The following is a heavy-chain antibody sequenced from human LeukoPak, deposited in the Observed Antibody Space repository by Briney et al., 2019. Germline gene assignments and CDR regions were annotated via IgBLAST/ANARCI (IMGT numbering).Heavy chain of an antibody. Sequence: ASVKVSCKASGNTFTNYDMNWVRQAPGQGLEWVGWMNPNSGKTGYAQKFQGRVSMTRDTSISTAYMELSRLRSDDTAVYYCASGRGNDFWSGYLFDPWGQGTLVTVSS. J-gene: IGHJ5*02. D-gene: IGHD3-3*01. CDR1: GNTFTNYD. CDR2: MNPNSGKT. V-gene: IGHV1-8*01. CDR3: ASGRGNDFWSGYLFDP.